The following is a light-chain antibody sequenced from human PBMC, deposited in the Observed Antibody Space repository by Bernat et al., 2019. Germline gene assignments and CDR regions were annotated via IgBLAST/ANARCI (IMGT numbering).Light chain of an antibody. Sequence: NFMLTQPHSVSASPGKTVSISCTRDIGSIANNYVQWFQQRPGSSPTTVIYEDHQRPSGVPDRFSGSIDTSSNSASLIISGLKTEDEADYYGQSYDITKPVVFGGGTKLTVL. CDR1: IGSIANNY. CDR3: QSYDITKPVV. V-gene: IGLV6-57*01. CDR2: EDH. J-gene: IGLJ3*02.